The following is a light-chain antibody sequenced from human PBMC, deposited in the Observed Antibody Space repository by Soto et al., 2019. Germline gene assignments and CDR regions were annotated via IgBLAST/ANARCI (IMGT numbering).Light chain of an antibody. CDR2: EVS. Sequence: QSALTQPPSASGSPGQSVTISCTGTSSDVGAYNYVSWYQQHPGEAPKVMIYEVSKRPSGVPDRFSGSKSGNTASLTVSGLQAEDEADYYCSSYAGSKNVFGTGTKVTVL. CDR3: SSYAGSKNV. V-gene: IGLV2-8*01. J-gene: IGLJ1*01. CDR1: SSDVGAYNY.